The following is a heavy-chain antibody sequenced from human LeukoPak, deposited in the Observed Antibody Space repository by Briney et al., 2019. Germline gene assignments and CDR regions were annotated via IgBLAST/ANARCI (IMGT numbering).Heavy chain of an antibody. J-gene: IGHJ4*02. CDR2: IHFDESDE. V-gene: IGHV3-30*02. D-gene: IGHD3-10*01. CDR1: GFTFTTYG. CDR3: AKGTKYYYGSGSYYLSRDHFISR. Sequence: GGSLRLSCAASGFTFTTYGMHWVRQAPGKGLEWVAFIHFDESDECYAESVKGRFTISRDNSKNTLYLQMNSLRAEDTAVYYCAKGTKYYYGSGSYYLSRDHFISRWGQGTQVTVSS.